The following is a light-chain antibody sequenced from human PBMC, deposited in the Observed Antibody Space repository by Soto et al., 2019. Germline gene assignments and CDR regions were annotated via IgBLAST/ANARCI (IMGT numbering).Light chain of an antibody. CDR3: ASFRSGAILV. CDR2: EVN. Sequence: QSVLTQPASVSGSPGQSVTISCTGPRSDIGDSNFISWYQQSPGKAPRLLIYEVNNRPSGVSRRFSGSKAGNTASLTISGLLEDDEADYFCASFRSGAILVFGSGTKVTV. J-gene: IGLJ1*01. V-gene: IGLV2-14*01. CDR1: RSDIGDSNF.